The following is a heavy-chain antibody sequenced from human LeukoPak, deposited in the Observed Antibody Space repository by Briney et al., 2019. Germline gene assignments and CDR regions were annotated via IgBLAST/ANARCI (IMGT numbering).Heavy chain of an antibody. V-gene: IGHV3-23*01. J-gene: IGHJ6*02. CDR2: ISGSGGST. CDR3: AKPLTGGHYYYGMDV. Sequence: GGSLRLSCAASGFTFSSYAMSWVRQGPGKGLEWVSAISGSGGSTYYADSVKGRFTISRDNSKNTLYLQMNSLRAEDTAVYYCAKPLTGGHYYYGMDVWGQGTTVTVSS. CDR1: GFTFSSYA. D-gene: IGHD7-27*01.